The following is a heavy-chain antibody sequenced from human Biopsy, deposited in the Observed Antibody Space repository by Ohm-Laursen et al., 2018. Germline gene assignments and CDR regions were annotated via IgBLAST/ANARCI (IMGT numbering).Heavy chain of an antibody. D-gene: IGHD5/OR15-5a*01. Sequence: SDTLSLTCAVYGGSFSDYYWSWIRQPPGKGLEWIGEINHRGATNYNPSLKSRVTISVDTSKNQFSLRLTSVTAADTAMYYCARGEAGVYDALDIWGQGTMVIVSS. J-gene: IGHJ3*02. CDR2: INHRGAT. CDR1: GGSFSDYY. V-gene: IGHV4-34*01. CDR3: ARGEAGVYDALDI.